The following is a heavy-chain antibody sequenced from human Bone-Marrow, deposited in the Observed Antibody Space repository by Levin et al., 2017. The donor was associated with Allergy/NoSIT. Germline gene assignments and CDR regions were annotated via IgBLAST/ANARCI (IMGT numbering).Heavy chain of an antibody. Sequence: ESLKISCAVYGGSFSGYYWSWIRQPPGKGLEWIGEINHSGSTNYNPSLKSRVTISVDTSKNQFSLKLSSVTAADTAVYYCAYLYYYYGMDVWGQGTTVTVSS. CDR3: AYLYYYYGMDV. V-gene: IGHV4-34*01. J-gene: IGHJ6*02. CDR2: INHSGST. CDR1: GGSFSGYY.